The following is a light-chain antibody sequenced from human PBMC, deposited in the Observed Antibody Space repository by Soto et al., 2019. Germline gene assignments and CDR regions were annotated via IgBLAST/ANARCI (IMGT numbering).Light chain of an antibody. Sequence: IQLNKSPAALAASVGDRVTITCRASQGISTYLGWYQQRPGKAPKLLIYAASTLQSGVSSRFSGSGSGTDFTLTISILHPEYFATYCCQHYNCYDWTFGQGTKVDI. V-gene: IGKV1-9*01. J-gene: IGKJ1*01. CDR3: QHYNCYDWT. CDR2: AAS. CDR1: QGISTY.